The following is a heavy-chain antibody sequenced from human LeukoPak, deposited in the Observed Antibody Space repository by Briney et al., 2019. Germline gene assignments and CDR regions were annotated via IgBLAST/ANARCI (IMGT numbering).Heavy chain of an antibody. CDR2: IKQDGSEK. CDR3: ARDLYSFMRYFDL. V-gene: IGHV3-7*01. Sequence: GGSLRLSCAASGFTFSSYWMSWVRQAPGKGLEWVANIKQDGSEKYYVDSVKGRFTISRDNAKNSLYLQMNSLRAEDTAVYYCARDLYSFMRYFDLWGRGTLVTVSS. J-gene: IGHJ2*01. D-gene: IGHD2-15*01. CDR1: GFTFSSYW.